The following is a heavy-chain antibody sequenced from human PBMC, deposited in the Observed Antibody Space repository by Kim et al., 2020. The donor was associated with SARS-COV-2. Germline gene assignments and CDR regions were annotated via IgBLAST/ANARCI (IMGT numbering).Heavy chain of an antibody. D-gene: IGHD2-21*02. V-gene: IGHV1-69*13. Sequence: SVKVSCKASGGTFSSYAISWVLQAPGQGLEWMGGIIPIFGTANYAQKFQGRVTITADESTSTAYMELSSLRSEDTAVYYCGTKVCGGDCYRGYYYYYYGMDVWGQGTTVTVSS. CDR1: GGTFSSYA. CDR2: IIPIFGTA. CDR3: GTKVCGGDCYRGYYYYYYGMDV. J-gene: IGHJ6*02.